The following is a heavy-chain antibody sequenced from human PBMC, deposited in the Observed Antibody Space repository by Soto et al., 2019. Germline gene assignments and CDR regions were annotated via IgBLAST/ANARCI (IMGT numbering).Heavy chain of an antibody. V-gene: IGHV4-30-2*01. J-gene: IGHJ4*02. CDR3: ARELEPYYDSSGYYGGYFDY. D-gene: IGHD3-22*01. CDR2: IYHSGST. Sequence: KTSETLSLTCAVSGGSISSGGYSWSWIRQPPGKGLEWIGYIYHSGSTYYNPSLKSRVTISVDRSKNQFSLKLSSVTAADTAVYYCARELEPYYDSSGYYGGYFDYWGQGTLVTVSS. CDR1: GGSISSGGYS.